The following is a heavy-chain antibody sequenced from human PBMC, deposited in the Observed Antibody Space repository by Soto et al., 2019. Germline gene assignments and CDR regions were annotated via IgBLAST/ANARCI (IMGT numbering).Heavy chain of an antibody. Sequence: GGPLRLSCATTGFEFTGAWIHWVPQATGMGLEWVGRIKNNRNGATTDYVTSVKGRFTISRDDSKDTVFLEMHSLRPEDTAVYYCTTNHYSDDLGPGTLVTVSS. CDR1: GFEFTGAW. J-gene: IGHJ4*02. CDR3: TTNHYSDD. V-gene: IGHV3-15*07. CDR2: IKNNRNGATT.